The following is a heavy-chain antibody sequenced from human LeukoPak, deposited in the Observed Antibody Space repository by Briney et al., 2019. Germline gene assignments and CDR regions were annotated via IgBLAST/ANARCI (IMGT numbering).Heavy chain of an antibody. D-gene: IGHD5-12*01. CDR1: GFTFSSYE. J-gene: IGHJ4*02. CDR2: ISSSGSTI. V-gene: IGHV3-48*03. CDR3: AINGGGDSGYGNFDY. Sequence: GGSLRLSCAASGFTFSSYEMNWVRQAPGKGLEWVSYISSSGSTIYYADSVKGRFTISRDNAKNSLYLQMNSLRAEDTAFYYCAINGGGDSGYGNFDYWGQGTLVTVSS.